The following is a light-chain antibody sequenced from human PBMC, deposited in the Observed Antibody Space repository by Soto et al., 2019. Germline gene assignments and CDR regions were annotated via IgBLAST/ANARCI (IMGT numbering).Light chain of an antibody. V-gene: IGKV3-15*01. CDR1: QSVAIN. CDR2: GAS. Sequence: ETVMTQSPVTLSVSPGERATLSCRASQSVAINLAWYQQRPGQAPRLLIYGASTRATGIPARFSGSGSGTEFTLTISSLQSEDFAVYYCQQYNNWPPYTFGQGTK. J-gene: IGKJ2*01. CDR3: QQYNNWPPYT.